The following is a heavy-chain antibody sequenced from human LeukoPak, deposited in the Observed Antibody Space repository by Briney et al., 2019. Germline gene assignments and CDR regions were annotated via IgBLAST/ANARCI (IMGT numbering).Heavy chain of an antibody. CDR3: AKASSSGWSWGYFDY. CDR1: GFTFSSYA. Sequence: GGSLRLSCAASGFTFSSYAMSWVRQAPGKGLEWVSAISGSGGSTYYADSVKGRFTISRDNCKNTLYLQMNSLRAEDTAVYYCAKASSSGWSWGYFDYWGQGTLVTVSS. J-gene: IGHJ4*02. D-gene: IGHD6-19*01. V-gene: IGHV3-23*01. CDR2: ISGSGGST.